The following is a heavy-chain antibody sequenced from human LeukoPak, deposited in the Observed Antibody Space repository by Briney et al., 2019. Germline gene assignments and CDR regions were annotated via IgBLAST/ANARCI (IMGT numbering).Heavy chain of an antibody. CDR2: ISSSSNYI. CDR1: GFTFSSHS. Sequence: GGSLRLSCAASGFTFSSHSKNWVRQAPGKGLEWVSSISSSSNYIYYADSVKGRVTISRDNAKNSLYLQMNSLRAEDTAVYYCARYYDFWSSYSSYYYMDVWGKGTTVTVSS. V-gene: IGHV3-21*01. CDR3: ARYYDFWSSYSSYYYMDV. J-gene: IGHJ6*03. D-gene: IGHD3-3*01.